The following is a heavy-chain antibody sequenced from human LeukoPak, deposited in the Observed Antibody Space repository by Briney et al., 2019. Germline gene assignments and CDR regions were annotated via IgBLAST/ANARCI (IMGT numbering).Heavy chain of an antibody. Sequence: PGGSLRLSCAASGFTLSIHWMSWVRQAPRKGLEWVANTKEDGSEKHYANSVEGRFTIARDNAKDSVYLEMHSVRPEDMAVYFCARGGYYDGSGYYYALNFWGPGTLVTVSS. CDR1: GFTLSIHW. J-gene: IGHJ4*02. CDR3: ARGGYYDGSGYYYALNF. CDR2: TKEDGSEK. V-gene: IGHV3-7*05. D-gene: IGHD3-22*01.